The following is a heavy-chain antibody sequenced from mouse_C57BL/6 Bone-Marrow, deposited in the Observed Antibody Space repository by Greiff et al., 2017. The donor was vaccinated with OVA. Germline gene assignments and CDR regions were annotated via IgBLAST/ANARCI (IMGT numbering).Heavy chain of an antibody. V-gene: IGHV8-8*01. CDR3: ARVYDGYYNWYFDV. D-gene: IGHD2-3*01. CDR2: IWWDDDK. Sequence: QVTLKVSGPGILQPSQTLSLTCSFSGFSLRTFGMGVGWIRQPSGKGLEWLAHIWWDDDKYYNPALKSRLTISKDTSKNQVFLKIANVDTADTATYYCARVYDGYYNWYFDVWGTGTTVTVSS. J-gene: IGHJ1*03. CDR1: GFSLRTFGMG.